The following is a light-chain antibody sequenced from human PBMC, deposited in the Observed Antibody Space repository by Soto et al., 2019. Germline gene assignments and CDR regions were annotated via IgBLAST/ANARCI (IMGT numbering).Light chain of an antibody. Sequence: QSVLTQPPSVSGAPGQRVTISCTGSSSNIGAGYDVHWYQQLPGTTPKLLIYTNNNRPSGVPDRFSGSKSGTSGSLAITGLQAEDEADYNCQSYDSSLSAVVFGGGTKLTVL. V-gene: IGLV1-40*01. CDR2: TNN. J-gene: IGLJ2*01. CDR1: SSNIGAGYD. CDR3: QSYDSSLSAVV.